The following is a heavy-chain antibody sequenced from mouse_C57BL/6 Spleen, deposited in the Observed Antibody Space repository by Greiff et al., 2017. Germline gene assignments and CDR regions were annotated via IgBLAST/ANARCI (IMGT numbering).Heavy chain of an antibody. D-gene: IGHD3-2*02. V-gene: IGHV1-50*01. Sequence: QVQLKQPGAELVKPGASVKLSCKASGYTFTSYWMQWVKQRPGQGLEWIGEIDPSDSYTNYNQKFKGKATLTVDTSSSTAYMQLSSLTSEDSAVYYCARWADVDSSGWFAYWGQGTLVTVSA. CDR2: IDPSDSYT. J-gene: IGHJ3*01. CDR3: ARWADVDSSGWFAY. CDR1: GYTFTSYW.